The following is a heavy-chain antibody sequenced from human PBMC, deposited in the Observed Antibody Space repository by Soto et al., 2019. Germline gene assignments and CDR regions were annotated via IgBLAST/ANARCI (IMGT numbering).Heavy chain of an antibody. J-gene: IGHJ4*02. CDR3: ARVFYYDSSGASPYYVDY. CDR2: ISLYNGKT. Sequence: QVQLVQSGAEVKKPGASVKVSCKASGYTFSSSGITWVRQAPGQGLEWMGWISLYNGKTDYAQKLQDRVTMTTDTSTSTAHLELRSLRSDATAVYFCARVFYYDSSGASPYYVDYLGPGPLVTGSA. D-gene: IGHD3-22*01. CDR1: GYTFSSSG. V-gene: IGHV1-18*01.